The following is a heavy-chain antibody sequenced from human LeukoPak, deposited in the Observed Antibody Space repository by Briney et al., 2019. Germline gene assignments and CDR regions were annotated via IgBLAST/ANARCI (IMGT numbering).Heavy chain of an antibody. CDR1: GGSFSGYY. J-gene: IGHJ4*02. CDR3: ARGRGRQQLN. V-gene: IGHV4-34*01. Sequence: KPSETLSLTCAVYGGSFSGYYWSWIRRPPGKGLEWIGEINHSGSTNYNPSLKSRVTISVDTSKNQFSLKLSSVTAADTAVYYCARGRGRQQLNWGQGTLVTVSS. D-gene: IGHD6-13*01. CDR2: INHSGST.